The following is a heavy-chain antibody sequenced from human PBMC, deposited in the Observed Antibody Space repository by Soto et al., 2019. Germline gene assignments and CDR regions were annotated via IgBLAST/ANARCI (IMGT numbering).Heavy chain of an antibody. CDR1: GFTFSSYS. CDR3: ARAVGSSWYAFDI. D-gene: IGHD6-13*01. Sequence: GGSLRLSCAASGFTFSSYSMNWVRQAPGKGLAWVSSISSSSSYIYYADSVKGRFTISRDNAKNSLYLQMNSLRAEDTAVYYCARAVGSSWYAFDIWGQGTMVTVSS. J-gene: IGHJ3*02. CDR2: ISSSSSYI. V-gene: IGHV3-21*01.